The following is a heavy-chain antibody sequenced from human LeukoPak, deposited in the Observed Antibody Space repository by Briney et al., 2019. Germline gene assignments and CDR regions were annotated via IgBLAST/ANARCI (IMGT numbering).Heavy chain of an antibody. CDR2: INAGNGNT. CDR1: GYTFTSYA. Sequence: ASVKVSCKASGYTFTSYAMHWVRQAPGQRLEWMGWINAGNGNTKYSQKFQGRVTITRDTSASTAYVELSSLRSEDTAVYYCARDMPEDAFDIWGQGTMVTVSS. CDR3: ARDMPEDAFDI. V-gene: IGHV1-3*01. D-gene: IGHD2-2*01. J-gene: IGHJ3*02.